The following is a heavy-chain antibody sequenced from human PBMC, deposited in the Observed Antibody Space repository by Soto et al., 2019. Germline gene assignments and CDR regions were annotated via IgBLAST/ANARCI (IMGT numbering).Heavy chain of an antibody. CDR1: GGSISSGGYY. CDR3: ARDRHYYDSSGYFDY. D-gene: IGHD3-22*01. V-gene: IGHV4-31*03. CDR2: IYYSGST. J-gene: IGHJ4*02. Sequence: SETLSLTCTVSGGSISSGGYYWSWIRQHPGKGLEWIGYIYYSGSTYYNPSLKSRVTISVDTSKNQFSLKLSSATAADTAVYYCARDRHYYDSSGYFDYWGQGTLVTVS.